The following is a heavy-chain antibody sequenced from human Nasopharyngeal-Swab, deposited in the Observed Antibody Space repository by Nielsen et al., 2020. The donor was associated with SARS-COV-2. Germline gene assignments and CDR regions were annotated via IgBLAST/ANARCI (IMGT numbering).Heavy chain of an antibody. CDR2: IYYSGST. Sequence: SETLSLTCTVSGGSISSYYWSWIRQHPGKGLEWIGYIYYSGSTYYNPSLKSRVTISVDTSKNQFSLKLSSVTAADTAVYYCARARITMIVVVGAFDIWGQGTMVTVSS. V-gene: IGHV4-59*06. CDR1: GGSISSYY. J-gene: IGHJ3*02. D-gene: IGHD3-22*01. CDR3: ARARITMIVVVGAFDI.